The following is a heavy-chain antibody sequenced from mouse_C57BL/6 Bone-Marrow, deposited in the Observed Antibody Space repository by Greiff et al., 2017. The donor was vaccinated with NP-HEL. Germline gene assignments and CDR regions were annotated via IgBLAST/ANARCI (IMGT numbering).Heavy chain of an antibody. CDR1: GYSITSGYY. J-gene: IGHJ4*01. Sequence: ESGPGLVKPSQSLSLTCSVTGYSITSGYYWNWIRQFPGNKLEWMGYISYDGSNNYNPSLKNRISITRDTSKNQFFLKLNSVTTEDTATYYCARALITTVVAPSYAMDYWGQGTSVTVSS. CDR2: ISYDGSN. CDR3: ARALITTVVAPSYAMDY. V-gene: IGHV3-6*01. D-gene: IGHD1-1*01.